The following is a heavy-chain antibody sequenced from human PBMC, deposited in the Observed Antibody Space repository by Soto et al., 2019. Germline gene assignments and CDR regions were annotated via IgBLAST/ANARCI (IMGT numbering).Heavy chain of an antibody. V-gene: IGHV3-30*18. Sequence: QVQLVESGGGAVQPGKSLRLSCVASGFDFTYYAMHWVRQAPGKGLESVAVMSSDGSTLHHTDSVKGRFTISRDNSKHTLYLQMNSLRKEDTAVYFCAKDEGVGGTLGLFDYWGQGTLVSVSS. CDR1: GFDFTYYA. D-gene: IGHD1-26*01. J-gene: IGHJ4*02. CDR2: MSSDGSTL. CDR3: AKDEGVGGTLGLFDY.